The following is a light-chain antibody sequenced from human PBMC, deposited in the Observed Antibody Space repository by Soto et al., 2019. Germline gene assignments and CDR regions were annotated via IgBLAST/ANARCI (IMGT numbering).Light chain of an antibody. V-gene: IGKV3-15*01. CDR3: EQYDMWPPV. Sequence: SRASQSVSSNLAWYQQKPGQAPRLLIYDASTRTTGGPARFSGCGSGAEVTIRVSCLQSEDLAVHYCEQYDMWPPVFGQGTKVDIK. CDR2: DAS. CDR1: QSVSSN. J-gene: IGKJ1*01.